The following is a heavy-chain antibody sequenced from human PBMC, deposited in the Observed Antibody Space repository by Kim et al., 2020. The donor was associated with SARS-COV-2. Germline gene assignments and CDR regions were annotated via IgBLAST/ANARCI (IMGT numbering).Heavy chain of an antibody. CDR2: IFWDDNK. V-gene: IGHV2-5*02. D-gene: IGHD1-7*01. J-gene: IGHJ4*02. Sequence: SGPTLVNPTQTLTLTCTFSGFSLTSNGVGVGWIRQPPGKALEWLALIFWDDNKRYSPSLKSRLTITKDTSKNQVVLTMTNMDPVDTATYHCVHRPMRGTTFDYWCPGTLVTVSS. CDR3: VHRPMRGTTFDY. CDR1: GFSLTSNGVG.